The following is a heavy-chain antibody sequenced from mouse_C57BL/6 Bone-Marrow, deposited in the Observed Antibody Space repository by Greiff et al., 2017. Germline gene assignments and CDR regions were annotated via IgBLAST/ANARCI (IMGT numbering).Heavy chain of an antibody. CDR1: GYTFTSYG. CDR3: ARGGITTGFDY. D-gene: IGHD1-1*01. CDR2: IYPRSGNT. Sequence: VHLVESGAELARPGASVKLSCKASGYTFTSYGISWVKQRTGQGLEWIGEIYPRSGNTYYNEKFKGKATLTADKSSSTAYMELRSLTSADSAVYFCARGGITTGFDYWGQGTTLTVSS. J-gene: IGHJ2*01. V-gene: IGHV1-81*01.